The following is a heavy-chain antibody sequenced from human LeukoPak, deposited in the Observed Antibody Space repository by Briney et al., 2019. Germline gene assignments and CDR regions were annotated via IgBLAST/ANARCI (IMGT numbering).Heavy chain of an antibody. CDR3: ARDLDYYDSSGQDY. D-gene: IGHD3-22*01. Sequence: ASVKVSRKASGYTFTGYYMHWVRQAPGQGLEWMGWINPNSGGTNYAQKFQGRVTMTRDTSISTAYMELSRLRSDDTAVYYCARDLDYYDSSGQDYWGQGTLVTVSS. V-gene: IGHV1-2*02. J-gene: IGHJ4*02. CDR2: INPNSGGT. CDR1: GYTFTGYY.